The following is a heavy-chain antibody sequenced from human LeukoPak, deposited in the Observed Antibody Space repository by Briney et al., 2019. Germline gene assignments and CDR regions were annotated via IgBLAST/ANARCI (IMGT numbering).Heavy chain of an antibody. D-gene: IGHD6-19*01. CDR3: AKEGIAVAGGAFDI. Sequence: PGGSLRLSCAASGFTFDDYAMHWVRHAPGKGLEWVSLISGDGGSTYYADSVKGRFTISRDNSKNSLYLQMNSLRTEATALYYCAKEGIAVAGGAFDIGGKGTMSPSLQ. V-gene: IGHV3-43*02. J-gene: IGHJ3*02. CDR1: GFTFDDYA. CDR2: ISGDGGST.